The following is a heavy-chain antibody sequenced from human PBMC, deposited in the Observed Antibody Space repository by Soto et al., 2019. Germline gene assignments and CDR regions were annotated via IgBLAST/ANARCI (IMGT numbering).Heavy chain of an antibody. D-gene: IGHD4-4*01. J-gene: IGHJ5*02. CDR3: ARGLLLDYSNFANWFDP. CDR2: INAGNGNT. V-gene: IGHV1-3*01. Sequence: ASVKVSCKASGYTFSSYAMHWVRQAPGQRLEWMGWINAGNGNTKYSQKFQGRVTITRDTAASTAYMELSSLRSEDTAVYYCARGLLLDYSNFANWFDPRAQRTLVTVS. CDR1: GYTFSSYA.